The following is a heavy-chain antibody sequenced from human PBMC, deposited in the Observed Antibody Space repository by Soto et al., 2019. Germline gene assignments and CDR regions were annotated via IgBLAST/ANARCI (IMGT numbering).Heavy chain of an antibody. V-gene: IGHV3-53*01. CDR2: IYSGGST. Sequence: GGSLRLSGAGSGFTVSSNYMSWVRQAPGKGLEWGAGIYSGGSTYYPDSVKRRFTISRDNSKNTPHLQTNSLRAEDTAVYYRATANGHLWSGGNWFDPWGQETLVTAS. CDR3: ATANGHLWSGGNWFDP. D-gene: IGHD3-3*02. J-gene: IGHJ5*02. CDR1: GFTVSSNY.